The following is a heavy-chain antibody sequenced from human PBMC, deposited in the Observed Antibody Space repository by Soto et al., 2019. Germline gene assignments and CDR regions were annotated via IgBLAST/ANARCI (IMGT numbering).Heavy chain of an antibody. CDR2: IYWDDDK. D-gene: IGHD2-21*02. CDR1: GFSRSTSGVG. V-gene: IGHV2-5*02. CDR3: AQSRCGGDWLQSYASHYYYGRAF. Sequence: QITLNESGPTLVKPTQTLTLTCSFSGFSRSTSGVGVGWIRQPPGKALEWLALIYWDDDKRYSPSLRSRLTVSKDTSKHQVVLIMTNMDPVDTATYYCAQSRCGGDWLQSYASHYYYGRAFWGQGTTVTVSS. J-gene: IGHJ6*02.